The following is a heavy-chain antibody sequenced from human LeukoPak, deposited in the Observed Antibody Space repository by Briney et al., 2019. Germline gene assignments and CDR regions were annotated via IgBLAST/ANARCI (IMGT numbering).Heavy chain of an antibody. D-gene: IGHD3-9*01. V-gene: IGHV4-39*01. CDR3: ARHGDGFYDILTGSFDY. J-gene: IGHJ4*02. CDR1: GGSISSSNDL. Sequence: SETLSLTCTVSGGSISSSNDLWGWIRQPPGKGLEWIGSIYYSGSTYYSPSLKSRVTISVDTSKNQFSLQLNSVTAADTAVYYCARHGDGFYDILTGSFDYWGQGTLVTVSS. CDR2: IYYSGST.